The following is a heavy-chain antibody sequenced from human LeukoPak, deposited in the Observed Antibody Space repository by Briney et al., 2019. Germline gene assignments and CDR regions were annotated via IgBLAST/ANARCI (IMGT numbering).Heavy chain of an antibody. CDR2: IYTSGST. V-gene: IGHV4-61*02. CDR3: ARELGSSSWAQTGWFYYYYYMDV. CDR1: GGSISSGSYY. Sequence: SETLSLTCTVSGGSISSGSYYWSWIRQPAGKGLEWIGRIYTSGSTNYNPSLKSRVTISVDTSKNQFSLKLSPVTAADTAVYYCARELGSSSWAQTGWFYYYYYMDVWGKGTTVTISS. J-gene: IGHJ6*03. D-gene: IGHD6-13*01.